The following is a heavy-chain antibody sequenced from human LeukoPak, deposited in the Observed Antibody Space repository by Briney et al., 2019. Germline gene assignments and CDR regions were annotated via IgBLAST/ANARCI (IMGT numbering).Heavy chain of an antibody. Sequence: PSETLSLTCTVSGGSISSSSYYWGWIRQPPGKGLEWIGSIYYSGSTYYNPSLKSRVTISVDTSKNQFSLKLSSVTAADTAVYYCASQWLADYWGRGTLVTVSS. D-gene: IGHD6-19*01. CDR1: GGSISSSSYY. CDR3: ASQWLADY. J-gene: IGHJ2*01. V-gene: IGHV4-39*01. CDR2: IYYSGST.